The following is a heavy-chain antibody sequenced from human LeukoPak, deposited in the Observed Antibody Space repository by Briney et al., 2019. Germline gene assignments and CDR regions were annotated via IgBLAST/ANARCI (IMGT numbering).Heavy chain of an antibody. V-gene: IGHV1-18*01. CDR2: ISAYNGNT. Sequence: ASVKVSCKASGYTFTSYGISWVRQAPGQGLEWMGWISAYNGNTNYAQKLQGRVTMTTDTSTSTAYMELRSLRSEDTAVYYCATPSPLRSGSYYDYWGQGTLVTVSS. CDR3: ATPSPLRSGSYYDY. J-gene: IGHJ4*02. CDR1: GYTFTSYG. D-gene: IGHD1-26*01.